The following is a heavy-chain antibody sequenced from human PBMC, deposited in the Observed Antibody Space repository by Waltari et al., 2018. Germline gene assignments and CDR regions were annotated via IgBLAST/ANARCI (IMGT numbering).Heavy chain of an antibody. CDR1: GYTFTGYY. CDR3: ARDGYSGYDWGLLGFDY. CDR2: INPNSGGT. J-gene: IGHJ4*02. V-gene: IGHV1-2*02. D-gene: IGHD5-12*01. Sequence: QVQLVQSGAEVKKPGASVKVSCKASGYTFTGYYMHWVRQAPGQGLEWRGWINPNSGGTNYAQKFQGRVTMTRDTSISTAYMELSRLRSDDTAVYYCARDGYSGYDWGLLGFDYWGQGTLVTVSS.